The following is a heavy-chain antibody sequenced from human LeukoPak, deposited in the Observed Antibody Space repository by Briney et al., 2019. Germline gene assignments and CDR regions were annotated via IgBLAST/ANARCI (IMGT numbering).Heavy chain of an antibody. V-gene: IGHV4-39*02. CDR3: ARDGGRRLVRDGFDI. Sequence: PSETLSLTCTVSGGSLISSGYRGGWVRQPSGGGLEWIGSIYDSGSTYYNPSLKSRVTISVDTSKKPFSLKLSSVTAADTAVYYCARDGGRRLVRDGFDIWGQGTMVTVSS. CDR2: IYDSGST. D-gene: IGHD3-16*01. CDR1: GGSLISSGYR. J-gene: IGHJ3*02.